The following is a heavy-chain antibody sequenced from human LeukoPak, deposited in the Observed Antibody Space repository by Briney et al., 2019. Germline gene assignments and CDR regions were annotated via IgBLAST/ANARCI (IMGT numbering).Heavy chain of an antibody. D-gene: IGHD3-22*01. CDR1: GYSFTSYW. CDR2: IYPGDSDT. CDR3: ARRGYYYDSSGNKPYYYYYYMDV. J-gene: IGHJ6*03. V-gene: IGHV5-51*01. Sequence: GESLKISCKGSGYSFTSYWIGWVRQMPGKGLEWMGIIYPGDSDTRYSPSFQGQVTISADKSISTAYLQWSSLKASDTAMYYCARRGYYYDSSGNKPYYYYYYMDVWGKGTTVTVSS.